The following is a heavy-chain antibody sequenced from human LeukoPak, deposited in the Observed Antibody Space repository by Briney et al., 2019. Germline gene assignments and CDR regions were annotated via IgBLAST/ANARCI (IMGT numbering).Heavy chain of an antibody. Sequence: GGSLRLSCAASGFTFSSYSMNWVRQAPGKGLEWVSYISSSSSTIYYADSVKGPFTISRDNAKNSLYLQMNSLRAEDTAVYYCARYTYGSGRDDAFDIWGQGTMVTVSS. J-gene: IGHJ3*02. D-gene: IGHD3-10*01. CDR3: ARYTYGSGRDDAFDI. CDR2: ISSSSSTI. CDR1: GFTFSSYS. V-gene: IGHV3-48*01.